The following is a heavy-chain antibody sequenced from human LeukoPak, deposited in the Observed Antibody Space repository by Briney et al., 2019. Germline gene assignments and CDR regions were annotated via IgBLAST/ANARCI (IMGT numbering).Heavy chain of an antibody. Sequence: SQTLSLTCAISGDSVSSSSDAWNWIRQSPSRGLEWLGRTYYRSNDYAVSVKSRMTINADTSKNQVSLQLSSVTPEDTAVYYCARGRNNVFDIWGQGTMVTVSS. CDR1: GDSVSSSSDA. CDR2: TYYRSN. D-gene: IGHD1/OR15-1a*01. V-gene: IGHV6-1*01. J-gene: IGHJ3*02. CDR3: ARGRNNVFDI.